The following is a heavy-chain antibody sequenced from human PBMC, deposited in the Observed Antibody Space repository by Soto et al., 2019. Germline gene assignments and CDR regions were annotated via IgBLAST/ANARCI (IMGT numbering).Heavy chain of an antibody. D-gene: IGHD3-22*01. V-gene: IGHV4-34*01. CDR1: GGSFSGYY. CDR3: ARGRYYDSSGYYYMDAFDS. J-gene: IGHJ3*02. CDR2: INHSGST. Sequence: SETLSLTCAVYGGSFSGYYWSWIRQPPGKGLEWTGEINHSGSTNYNPSLKSRVTISVDTSKNQFSLKLSAVTAADTAVYYCARGRYYDSSGYYYMDAFDSWGQGTMVTVAS.